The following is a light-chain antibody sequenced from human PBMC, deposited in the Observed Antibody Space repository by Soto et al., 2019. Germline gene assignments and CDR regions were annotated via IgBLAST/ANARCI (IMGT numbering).Light chain of an antibody. V-gene: IGKV3-20*01. CDR3: QQYSSSPIT. Sequence: ETRLKQPPGTLSLSPGDRATLSCSASQSVSLTALAWYQHKPGQAPRLLIYGASFRATGIPHRFSGSGAGTDFTLTISSLESEDAAVYYCQQYSSSPITFGGGTKVDNK. CDR2: GAS. J-gene: IGKJ4*01. CDR1: QSVSLTA.